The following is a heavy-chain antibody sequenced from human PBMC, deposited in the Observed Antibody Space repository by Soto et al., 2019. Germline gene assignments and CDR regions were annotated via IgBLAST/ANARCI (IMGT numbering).Heavy chain of an antibody. CDR3: VRQRGNYFDY. CDR2: IYYTGST. Sequence: SETLSLTCTVSGDSISTFYWSWIRQPPGKGLEWIGYIYYTGSTNYNPSLKSRVTMSVDTSKKQFSLKLTSVTAADTAVYYCVRQRGNYFDYWGQGSLVTVSS. J-gene: IGHJ4*02. D-gene: IGHD3-10*01. CDR1: GDSISTFY. V-gene: IGHV4-59*01.